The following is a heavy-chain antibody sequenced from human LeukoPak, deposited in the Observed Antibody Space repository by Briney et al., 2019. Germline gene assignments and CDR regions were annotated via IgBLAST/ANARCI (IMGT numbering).Heavy chain of an antibody. J-gene: IGHJ4*02. CDR1: GYIFTGYY. Sequence: ASVKVSCKASGYIFTGYYIHWVRQAPGQGLEWMGWISAYNGNTNYAQKLQGRVTMTTDTSTSTAYMELRSLRSDDTAVYYCARERQWLRPSDYWGQGTLVTVSS. CDR2: ISAYNGNT. V-gene: IGHV1-18*01. CDR3: ARERQWLRPSDY. D-gene: IGHD6-19*01.